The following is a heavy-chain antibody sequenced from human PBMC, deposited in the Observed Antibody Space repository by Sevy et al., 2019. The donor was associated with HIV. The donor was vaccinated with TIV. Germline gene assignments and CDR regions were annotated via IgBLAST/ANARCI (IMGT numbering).Heavy chain of an antibody. CDR1: GGSISSYY. Sequence: SETLSLTCTVSGGSISSYYWSWIRQPPGKGLEWIGYIYYSGSTNYNPSLKSRITISVDTSKNQFSLKLSSVTAADTAVYYCARDRGVAQGGGMDVWGQGTTVTVS. J-gene: IGHJ6*02. V-gene: IGHV4-59*01. D-gene: IGHD3-10*01. CDR3: ARDRGVAQGGGMDV. CDR2: IYYSGST.